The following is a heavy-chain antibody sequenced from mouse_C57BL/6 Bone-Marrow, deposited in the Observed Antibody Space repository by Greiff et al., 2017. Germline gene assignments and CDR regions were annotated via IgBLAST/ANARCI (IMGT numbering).Heavy chain of an antibody. CDR2: IRNKANGYTT. D-gene: IGHD1-1*01. V-gene: IGHV7-3*01. J-gene: IGHJ1*03. CDR3: ARSAYYYGSSPWYFDV. CDR1: GFTFTDYY. Sequence: EVNVVESGGGLVQPGGSLSLSCAASGFTFTDYYMSWVRQPPGKALEWLGFIRNKANGYTTEYSASVKGRFTISRDNSQSILYLQMNALRAEDSATYYCARSAYYYGSSPWYFDVWGTGTTVTVSS.